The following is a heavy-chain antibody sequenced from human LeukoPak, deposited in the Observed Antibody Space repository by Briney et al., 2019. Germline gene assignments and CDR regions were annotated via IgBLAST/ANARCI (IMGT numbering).Heavy chain of an antibody. CDR3: ARSRGSSGSYPFDY. V-gene: IGHV3-48*01. D-gene: IGHD1-26*01. CDR2: ISSSSSTI. CDR1: RFTFSTYS. J-gene: IGHJ4*02. Sequence: GGSLRLSCAASRFTFSTYSMNWVRQAPGKGLEWVSYISSSSSTIYYAGSVKGRFTISRDNAKNSLFLQMYSLRAEDTAVYYCARSRGSSGSYPFDYWGQGTLVTVSS.